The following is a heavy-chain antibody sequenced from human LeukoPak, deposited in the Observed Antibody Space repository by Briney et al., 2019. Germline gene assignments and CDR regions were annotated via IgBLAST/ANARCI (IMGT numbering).Heavy chain of an antibody. CDR3: ARIVLGYCSSTSCYTWFDP. D-gene: IGHD2-2*02. V-gene: IGHV4-39*01. CDR2: IYYSGST. Sequence: KSSETLSLTCTVSGGSISSSSYSWGWIRQPPGKGLEWIGSIYYSGSTYYNPSLKSRVTISVDTSKNQFSLKLSSVTAADTAVYYCARIVLGYCSSTSCYTWFDPWGQGTLVTVSS. J-gene: IGHJ5*02. CDR1: GGSISSSSYS.